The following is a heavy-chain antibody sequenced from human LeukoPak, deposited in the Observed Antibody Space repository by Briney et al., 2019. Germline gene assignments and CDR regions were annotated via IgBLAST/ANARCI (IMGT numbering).Heavy chain of an antibody. D-gene: IGHD6-19*01. CDR1: GFTFNNYA. Sequence: PGGSLRLSCAASGFTFNNYAMSWVRQAPGKGLEWVSAISGSGGSTYYADSVKGRFTISRDNSKNTLYLQMNSPRAEDTAVYYCAEMGIAVAGPPPFRYWGQGTLVTVSS. V-gene: IGHV3-23*01. J-gene: IGHJ4*02. CDR3: AEMGIAVAGPPPFRY. CDR2: ISGSGGST.